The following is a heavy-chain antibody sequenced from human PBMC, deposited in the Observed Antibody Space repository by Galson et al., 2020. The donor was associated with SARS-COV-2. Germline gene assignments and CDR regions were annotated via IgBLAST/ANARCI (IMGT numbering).Heavy chain of an antibody. CDR3: AAQRLDDYNYGMDV. CDR2: IYYSGST. J-gene: IGHJ6*02. D-gene: IGHD2-2*01. V-gene: IGHV4-31*03. Sequence: SETLSLTCTVSGGSISSGYYYWSWIRQHPVKGLEWIGYIYYSGSTYYNPSLKSRLSISIETSKNQFSLMLSSVTAADTAVYYCAAQRLDDYNYGMDVWGQGTTVTVSS. CDR1: GGSISSGYYY.